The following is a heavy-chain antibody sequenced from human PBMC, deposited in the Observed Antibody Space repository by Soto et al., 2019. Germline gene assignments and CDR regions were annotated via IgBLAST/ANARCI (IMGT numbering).Heavy chain of an antibody. J-gene: IGHJ4*02. CDR1: GSTFRNYA. CDR2: ISPYNGNA. V-gene: IGHV1-18*04. Sequence: ASVQVSCKTSGSTFRNYAIILVRQAPGQGLEWMGWISPYNGNANYTEKFQGRVSMTTDTSTTTAYMELTSLTSDDTAIYYCARAISLIIEAPAYWGQGSWVTVSS. D-gene: IGHD3-3*01. CDR3: ARAISLIIEAPAY.